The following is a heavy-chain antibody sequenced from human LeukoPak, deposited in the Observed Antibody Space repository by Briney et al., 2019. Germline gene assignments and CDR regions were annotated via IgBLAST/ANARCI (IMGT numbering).Heavy chain of an antibody. CDR2: ISGSGSTI. CDR1: GFTFSSYG. J-gene: IGHJ3*02. Sequence: PGGSLRLSCAASGFTFSSYGMHWVRQGPGKGLEWVSYISGSGSTIFYADSVKGRFTISRDNAKNSMHLQMNSLRAEDTAVYYCGRNFGLSGTKRSFDIWGQGTMVTVSS. D-gene: IGHD1-7*01. CDR3: GRNFGLSGTKRSFDI. V-gene: IGHV3-48*04.